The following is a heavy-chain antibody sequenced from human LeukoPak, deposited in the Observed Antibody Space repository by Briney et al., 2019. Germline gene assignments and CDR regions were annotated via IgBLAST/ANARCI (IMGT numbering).Heavy chain of an antibody. J-gene: IGHJ4*02. D-gene: IGHD1-26*01. CDR1: GFTFSTYA. Sequence: PGGSLRLSCAASGFTFSTYAMSWVRQAPGKGLVWVSRISSDGSFTNYADSVKGRFTISRDNAKNMLYLQMNSLRAEDTAVYYCARAIGGNDYWGQGTLLTVSS. V-gene: IGHV3-74*01. CDR2: ISSDGSFT. CDR3: ARAIGGNDY.